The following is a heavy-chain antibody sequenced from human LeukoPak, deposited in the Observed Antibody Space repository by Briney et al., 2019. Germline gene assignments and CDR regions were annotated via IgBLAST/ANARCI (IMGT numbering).Heavy chain of an antibody. D-gene: IGHD3-22*01. CDR3: AKDYADSRGDLDY. Sequence: TGGSLRLSRAAPVFSLRNYVVYSVCDAPRKGLWSGSVLSFEGSNKYNTESVKGRVTLSRDNSKNTLYLQLSSLRAEDTAVYYCAKDYADSRGDLDYWGQGTLVTVS. J-gene: IGHJ4*02. CDR2: LSFEGSNK. CDR1: VFSLRNYV. V-gene: IGHV3-30*18.